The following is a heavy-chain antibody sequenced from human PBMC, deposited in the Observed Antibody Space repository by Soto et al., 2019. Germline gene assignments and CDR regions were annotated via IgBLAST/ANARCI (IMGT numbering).Heavy chain of an antibody. CDR3: ARSTVLVTALDY. CDR2: INAGNGNT. V-gene: IGHV1-3*05. J-gene: IGHJ4*02. D-gene: IGHD2-21*02. CDR1: GYTFTSYA. Sequence: QVQLVQSGAEEKKPGASVKVSCKASGYTFTSYAMHWVRLAAGQRLEWMGWINAGNGNTKYSQKFQGRVTITRDTSASTAYMELSSLRSEDSAVYYCARSTVLVTALDYWGQGTLVTVSS.